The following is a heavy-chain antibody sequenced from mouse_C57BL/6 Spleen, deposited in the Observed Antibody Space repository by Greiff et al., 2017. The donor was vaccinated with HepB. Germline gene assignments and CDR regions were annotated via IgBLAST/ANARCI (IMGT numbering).Heavy chain of an antibody. CDR2: IDPETGGT. V-gene: IGHV1-15*01. CDR3: TRDYYGSSFAY. CDR1: GYTFTDYE. Sequence: QVTLKESGAELVRPGASVTLSCKASGYTFTDYEMHWVKQTPVHGLEWIGAIDPETGGTAYNQKFKGKAILTADKSSSTAYMELRSLTSEDSAVYYCTRDYYGSSFAYWGQGTLVTVSA. D-gene: IGHD1-1*01. J-gene: IGHJ3*01.